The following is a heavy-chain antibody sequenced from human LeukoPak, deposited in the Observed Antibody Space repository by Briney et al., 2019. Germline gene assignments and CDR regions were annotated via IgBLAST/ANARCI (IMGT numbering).Heavy chain of an antibody. CDR2: IYYSGST. V-gene: IGHV4-39*07. Sequence: SETLSLTCTVSGGSISSSSYYWGWIRQPPGKGLEWIGNIYYSGSTYYNPSLKSRVTISVDTSTNQFSLNLKSVTPEDTAVYYCARNLIPEQLVLNFWGQGTLVTVSS. D-gene: IGHD6-13*01. J-gene: IGHJ4*02. CDR1: GGSISSSSYY. CDR3: ARNLIPEQLVLNF.